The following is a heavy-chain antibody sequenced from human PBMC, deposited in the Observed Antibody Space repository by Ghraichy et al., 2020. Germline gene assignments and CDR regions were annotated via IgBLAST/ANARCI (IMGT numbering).Heavy chain of an antibody. D-gene: IGHD1-1*01. J-gene: IGHJ4*02. CDR2: IYWDDDK. CDR3: AHRHIGYTNWNSGVLNY. V-gene: IGHV2-5*02. Sequence: SGPTLVKPTQTLTLTCTFSGFSLSTSGVGVAWIRQPPGKALEWLGVIYWDDDKRYNPSLKTRLSLTKDTSKNQVVLTVTNMDPVDTATYFCAHRHIGYTNWNSGVLNYWGQGTLVTVSS. CDR1: GFSLSTSGVG.